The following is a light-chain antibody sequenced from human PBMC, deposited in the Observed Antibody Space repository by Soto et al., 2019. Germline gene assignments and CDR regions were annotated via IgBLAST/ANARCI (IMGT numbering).Light chain of an antibody. V-gene: IGKV3-15*01. J-gene: IGKJ4*01. CDR2: VAS. CDR1: QNVSSK. CDR3: QQYTNWPLT. Sequence: EVVMTQSPVTLSVSPGERATLSCRASQNVSSKLAWYQQKPGQAPRLLMYVASTRATGIPARFSGSVSGTEFTLTISSLQSEDSAVYYCQQYTNWPLTFGGGTKVDIK.